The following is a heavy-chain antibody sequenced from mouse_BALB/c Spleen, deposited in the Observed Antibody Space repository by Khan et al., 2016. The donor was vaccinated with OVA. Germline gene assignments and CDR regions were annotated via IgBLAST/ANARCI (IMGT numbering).Heavy chain of an antibody. CDR1: GFSLTSYG. D-gene: IGHD2-3*01. CDR3: DRGDSYYEDARDY. J-gene: IGHJ4*01. CDR2: IWAGGST. V-gene: IGHV2-9*02. Sequence: QVRLQQSGPGLVAPSQSLSITCTVSGFSLTSYGIHWVRQPPGKGLEWLGVIWAGGSTNYNSALMSRLSISKDNSKSKVFLKMNSLQTDDTAMYDCDRGDSYYEDARDYWGQGTSVTVSS.